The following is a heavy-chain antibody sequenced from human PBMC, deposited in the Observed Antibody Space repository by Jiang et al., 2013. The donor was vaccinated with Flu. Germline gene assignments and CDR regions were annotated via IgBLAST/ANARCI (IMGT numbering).Heavy chain of an antibody. J-gene: IGHJ4*02. CDR3: ARLGGVLDNNGRFDY. V-gene: IGHV5-51*01. D-gene: IGHD3-16*01. CDR1: GYSFTNYW. Sequence: QLVESGAEVKKPGESLKISCKGSGYSFTNYWIGWARQMPGKGLELMGIIYPGDSETIYSPSFEGQVTISADKSISTAYLQWNSLKASDTAMYYCARLGGVLDNNGRFDYWGQGTLVTVSS. CDR2: IYPGDSET.